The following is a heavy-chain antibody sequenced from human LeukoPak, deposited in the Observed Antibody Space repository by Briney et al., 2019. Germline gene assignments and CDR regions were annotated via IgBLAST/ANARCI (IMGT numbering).Heavy chain of an antibody. Sequence: PAGSLRLSCAASGFTFSSYAMSWVRQAPGKGLEWVSAISGSGGSTYYADSVKGRFTISRDNSKTTLYLQMNSLGAEDTAVYHCTRYGWDPAIPDFDCWGQGTLVTVSS. J-gene: IGHJ4*02. CDR2: ISGSGGST. CDR1: GFTFSSYA. CDR3: TRYGWDPAIPDFDC. D-gene: IGHD5-18*01. V-gene: IGHV3-23*01.